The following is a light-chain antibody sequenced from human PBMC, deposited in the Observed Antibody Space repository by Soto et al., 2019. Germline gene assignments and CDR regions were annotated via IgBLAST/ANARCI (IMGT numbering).Light chain of an antibody. Sequence: QSVLSQPPSASGTPGQRLTISCSGSSSNIGTQSVNWYQHLPGTAPKLLVYGSNQRPSGVPDRFSGSKSGTSASLAISGLQSEDEADYYCEAWDDSLNGHVVFGGGTKLTVL. J-gene: IGLJ2*01. CDR3: EAWDDSLNGHVV. CDR2: GSN. CDR1: SSNIGTQS. V-gene: IGLV1-44*01.